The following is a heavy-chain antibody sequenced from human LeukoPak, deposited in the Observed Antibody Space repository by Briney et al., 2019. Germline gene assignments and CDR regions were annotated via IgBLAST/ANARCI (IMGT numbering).Heavy chain of an antibody. CDR3: AKPPTSYGDSRSNWFDP. V-gene: IGHV3-23*01. J-gene: IGHJ5*02. CDR1: GFTFSSDG. D-gene: IGHD4-17*01. CDR2: ISGSGGST. Sequence: GGSLRLSCAASGFTFSSDGMSWVRQAPGEGLEWGSAISGSGGSTYYPDFVKRRFTTSRDNSKHTLYLQMNSPGAEDTAVYYCAKPPTSYGDSRSNWFDPWGQGTLVTVSS.